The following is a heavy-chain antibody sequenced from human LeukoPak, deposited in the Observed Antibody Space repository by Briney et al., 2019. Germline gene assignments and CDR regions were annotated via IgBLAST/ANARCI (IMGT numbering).Heavy chain of an antibody. CDR1: GFTFSSYG. Sequence: GRSLRLSCAASGFTFSSYGMHWVRQAPSKGLEWVAVISYDGSNKYYADSVKGRFTISRDNSKNTLYLQMNSLRAEDTAVYYCAKDLGDYPQYYYYGMDVWGQGTTVTVSS. CDR2: ISYDGSNK. CDR3: AKDLGDYPQYYYYGMDV. V-gene: IGHV3-30*18. D-gene: IGHD4-17*01. J-gene: IGHJ6*02.